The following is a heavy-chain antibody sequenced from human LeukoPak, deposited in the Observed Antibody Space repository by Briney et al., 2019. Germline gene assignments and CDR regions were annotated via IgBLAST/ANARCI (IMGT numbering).Heavy chain of an antibody. CDR2: FYYSGRT. D-gene: IGHD3-16*01. V-gene: IGHV4-39*07. Sequence: SETLSLTCTFSGGSISSSPYYWGWIRHPPGKGAEWIGTFYYSGRTFYSQSLKSRVTISLDTSNNRHSLKLSSVTAADTAMYYCARFCGGHLYYFDYWGRGTLVTVSS. J-gene: IGHJ4*02. CDR1: GGSISSSPYY. CDR3: ARFCGGHLYYFDY.